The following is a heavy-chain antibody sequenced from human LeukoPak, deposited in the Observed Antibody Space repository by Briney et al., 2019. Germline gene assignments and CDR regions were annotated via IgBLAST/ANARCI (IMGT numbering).Heavy chain of an antibody. D-gene: IGHD6-19*01. J-gene: IGHJ4*02. CDR2: IYYSGST. CDR3: ARAVAVAGTSCFDY. CDR1: GGSISSYY. V-gene: IGHV4-59*08. Sequence: SETLSLTCTVSGGSISSYYWSWIRQPPGKGLEWIGYIYYSGSTNYNPSLKSRVTISVDTSKNQFSLKLSSVTAADTAVYYCARAVAVAGTSCFDYWGQGTLVTVSS.